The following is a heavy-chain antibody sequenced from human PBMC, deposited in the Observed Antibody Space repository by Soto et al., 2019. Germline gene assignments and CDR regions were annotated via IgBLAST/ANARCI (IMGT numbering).Heavy chain of an antibody. J-gene: IGHJ5*02. V-gene: IGHV4-59*01. CDR1: GFTFNNAW. D-gene: IGHD2-2*01. CDR2: VNYKGTA. CDR3: ARGSIVLLPSAMIEYGFDL. Sequence: PGGSLRLSCAASGFTFNNAWMNWVRQAPGKGLEWIGYVNYKGTANYNLSLKSRVTMSIYTSKNQFSLNVTSLNAADMDVYFSARGSIVLLPSAMIEYGFDLWGHGTLVTVSS.